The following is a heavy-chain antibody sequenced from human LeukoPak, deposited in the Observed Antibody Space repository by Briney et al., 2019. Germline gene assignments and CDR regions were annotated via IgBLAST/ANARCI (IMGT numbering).Heavy chain of an antibody. CDR2: ISYDGSNK. J-gene: IGHJ4*02. CDR3: AKDARLAGYSYGEVDY. Sequence: PGRSLRLSCAASGFTFSSYGMHWVRQAPGKGLEWVAVISYDGSNKYYADSVKGRFTISRDNSKNTLYLQVNSLRAEDTAVYYCAKDARLAGYSYGEVDYWGQGTLVTVSS. D-gene: IGHD5-18*01. CDR1: GFTFSSYG. V-gene: IGHV3-30*18.